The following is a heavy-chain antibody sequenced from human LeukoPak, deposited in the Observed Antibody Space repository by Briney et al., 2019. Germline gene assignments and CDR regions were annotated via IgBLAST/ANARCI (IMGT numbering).Heavy chain of an antibody. V-gene: IGHV4-59*01. D-gene: IGHD3-10*01. Sequence: SETLSLTCTVSGGSISSYYWSWIRQPPGKGLEWIGYIYYSGTTNYNPSLRSRVTISLDTSKNQFSLKLSSVTAADTAVYYCARSYYYGSGSYPGLFDYWGQGTLVTVSS. J-gene: IGHJ4*02. CDR3: ARSYYYGSGSYPGLFDY. CDR2: IYYSGTT. CDR1: GGSISSYY.